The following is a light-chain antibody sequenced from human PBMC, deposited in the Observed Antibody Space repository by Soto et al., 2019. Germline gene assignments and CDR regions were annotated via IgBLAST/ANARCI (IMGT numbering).Light chain of an antibody. J-gene: IGKJ4*01. Sequence: DIQMTQYPSSVSESVGDRVTITCRASQGIRSWLAWYQQRPGKAPKLLIYAASTLQSGVPSRFSSSGSGTEFALSISSLQPEYFAPCYCQRTKSFRLTFGGGTRGQIK. CDR2: AAS. CDR1: QGIRSW. CDR3: QRTKSFRLT. V-gene: IGKV1D-12*01.